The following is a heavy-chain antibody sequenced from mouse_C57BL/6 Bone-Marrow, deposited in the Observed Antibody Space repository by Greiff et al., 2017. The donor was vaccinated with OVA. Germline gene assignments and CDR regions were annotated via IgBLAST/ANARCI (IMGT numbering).Heavy chain of an antibody. J-gene: IGHJ3*01. V-gene: IGHV5-4*01. D-gene: IGHD2-4*01. CDR1: GFTFSSYA. CDR2: ISDGGSYT. Sequence: DVLLVESWGGLVKPGGSLKLSCAASGFTFSSYAMSWVRQTPEKRLEWVATISDGGSYTYYPDNVKGRFTISRDNAKNNLYLQMSHLKSEDTAMYYCAREGDYDYDIDFFFAYWGQGTLVTVSA. CDR3: AREGDYDYDIDFFFAY.